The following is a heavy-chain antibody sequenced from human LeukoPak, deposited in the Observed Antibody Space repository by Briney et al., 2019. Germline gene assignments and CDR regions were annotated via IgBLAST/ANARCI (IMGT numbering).Heavy chain of an antibody. CDR2: ISGSGGNT. CDR3: AKMKGITMVRGTFDY. Sequence: PGGSLRLSCAASGFTFSSYAMTWVRQAPGKGLEWVSSISGSGGNTYYADSVKGRFTISRDNSKNTLYLQMSSLRAEGTAVYYCAKMKGITMVRGTFDYWGQGTLVTVSS. V-gene: IGHV3-23*01. J-gene: IGHJ4*02. CDR1: GFTFSSYA. D-gene: IGHD3-10*01.